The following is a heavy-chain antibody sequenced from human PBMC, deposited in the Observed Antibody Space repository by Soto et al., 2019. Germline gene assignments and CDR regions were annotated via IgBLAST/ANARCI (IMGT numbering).Heavy chain of an antibody. J-gene: IGHJ4*02. CDR3: AREKLAAASLDY. CDR1: GFTFSSYA. Sequence: GGSLRLSCAASGFTFSSYAMHWVRQAPGKGLEWVAVMSYDGSNKYYADSVKGRFTISRDNSKNTLYLQMNSLRAEDTAVYYCAREKLAAASLDYWGQGTLVTAPQ. CDR2: MSYDGSNK. D-gene: IGHD6-25*01. V-gene: IGHV3-30-3*01.